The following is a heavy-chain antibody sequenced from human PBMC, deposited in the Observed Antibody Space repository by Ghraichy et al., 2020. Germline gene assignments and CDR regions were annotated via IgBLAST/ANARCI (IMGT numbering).Heavy chain of an antibody. CDR3: ARTYCATTSCEGRFDS. Sequence: GGSLRLSCAVSGFKLSGYWMSWVRQAPGKGLEWVANINQEGSKTYFADSLKGRFTISRDNAKNSVYLQMNSLRADDPAVYYCARTYCATTSCEGRFDSWGLGTLVTVSS. CDR1: GFKLSGYW. CDR2: INQEGSKT. V-gene: IGHV3-7*01. J-gene: IGHJ4*02. D-gene: IGHD2-2*01.